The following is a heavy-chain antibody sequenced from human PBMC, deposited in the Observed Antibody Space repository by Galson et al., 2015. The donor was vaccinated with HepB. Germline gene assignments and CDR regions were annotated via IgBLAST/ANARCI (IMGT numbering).Heavy chain of an antibody. D-gene: IGHD6-13*01. CDR3: AKRSMAAAGPHYYYMDV. Sequence: SLRLSCAASGFTFSSYGMHWVRQAPGKGLEWVAVISYDGSNKYYADSVKGRFTISRDNSKNTLYLQMNSLRAEDTAVYYCAKRSMAAAGPHYYYMDVWGKGTTVTVSS. J-gene: IGHJ6*03. V-gene: IGHV3-30*18. CDR1: GFTFSSYG. CDR2: ISYDGSNK.